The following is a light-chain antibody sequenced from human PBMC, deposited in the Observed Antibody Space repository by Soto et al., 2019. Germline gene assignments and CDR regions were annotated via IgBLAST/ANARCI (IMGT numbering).Light chain of an antibody. CDR1: QSVSSSY. V-gene: IGKV3-20*01. CDR2: GAS. Sequence: WSPYPYKMSLSPGERATFSCIASQSVSSSYLVWYQQKTGQAPRLLMSGASSRATGIPDRFTGRGSGTDFTLTISRLEAEASAVYYGRQRRSSPPTFGLGTKV. J-gene: IGKJ1*01. CDR3: RQRRSSPPT.